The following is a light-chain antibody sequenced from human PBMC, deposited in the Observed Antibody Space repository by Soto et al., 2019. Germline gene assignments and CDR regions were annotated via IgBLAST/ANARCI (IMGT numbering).Light chain of an antibody. CDR2: EVS. Sequence: QSALTQPASVSGSPGQSIIISCTGSSSDIDGYDYVSWYQHHPGKAPKLLIYEVSNRPSGVSDRFSGSKSGNTASLTISGLQAEDEAHYYCAAWDDSLNGVYVFGPGTKLTVL. J-gene: IGLJ1*01. V-gene: IGLV2-14*01. CDR3: AAWDDSLNGVYV. CDR1: SSDIDGYDY.